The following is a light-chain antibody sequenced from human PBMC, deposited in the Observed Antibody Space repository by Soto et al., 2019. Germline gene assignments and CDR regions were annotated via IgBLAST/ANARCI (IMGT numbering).Light chain of an antibody. V-gene: IGKV3-20*01. CDR1: QSVSSSY. Sequence: EIVLTQSPGTLSLSPGEIATLSCRASQSVSSSYLAWYQQKPGQAPRLLIYGASSRATGIPDRFSGSGSGTDFTLTISRLEPEDCEVYYCQQYGSSPYTFGQGTQLEMK. CDR3: QQYGSSPYT. J-gene: IGKJ2*01. CDR2: GAS.